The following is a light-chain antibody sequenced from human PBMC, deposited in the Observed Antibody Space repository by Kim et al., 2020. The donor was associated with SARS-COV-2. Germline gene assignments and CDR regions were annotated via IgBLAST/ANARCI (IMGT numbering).Light chain of an antibody. CDR2: GA. V-gene: IGKV3-20*01. CDR1: QSISSSH. CDR3: QQYGSSRT. J-gene: IGKJ1*01. Sequence: SLAPGESATRTCRASQSISSSHLAWYQQEPGQTPRLHGSGACRATSIPDRCSSGASGTDFTLTISRLEPEDFAEYCWQQYGSSRTFGQGTKVDIK.